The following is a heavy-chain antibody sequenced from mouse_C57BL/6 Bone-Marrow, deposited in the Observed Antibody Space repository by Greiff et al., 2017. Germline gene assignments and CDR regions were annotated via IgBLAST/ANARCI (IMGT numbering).Heavy chain of an antibody. V-gene: IGHV14-4*01. J-gene: IGHJ2*01. CDR1: GFNIKDDY. CDR3: TTGITTGY. D-gene: IGHD1-1*01. CDR2: IDPENGDT. Sequence: VQLQQSGAELVRPGASVKLSCTASGFNIKDDYMHWVKQRPEQGLEWIGWIDPENGDTEYASKFQGKATITADTSSNTAYLQLSSLTSEDTAVYYCTTGITTGYWCQGTTLTVSS.